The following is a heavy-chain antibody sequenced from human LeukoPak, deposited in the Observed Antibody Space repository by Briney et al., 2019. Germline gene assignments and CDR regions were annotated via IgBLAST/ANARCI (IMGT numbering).Heavy chain of an antibody. Sequence: PGGSLRLSCAASGFTFSGYWMSWVRQAPGKGLECVANIKERGSEKYYADSVNGRFTISRDNSKNLLYLQVNSLRAEDTAVYYCASDQGRRHRTADYWGQGTLVTVSS. J-gene: IGHJ4*02. CDR3: ASDQGRRHRTADY. CDR1: GFTFSGYW. CDR2: IKERGSEK. D-gene: IGHD6-25*01. V-gene: IGHV3-7*01.